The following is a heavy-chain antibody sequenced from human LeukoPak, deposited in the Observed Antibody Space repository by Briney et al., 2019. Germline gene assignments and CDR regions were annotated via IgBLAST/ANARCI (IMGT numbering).Heavy chain of an antibody. V-gene: IGHV4-34*01. CDR2: INHSGST. J-gene: IGHJ3*02. Sequence: PSETLSLTCAVYGGSFSGYYWSWIRQPPGKGLEWIGEINHSGSTNYNPSLKSRVTISVDTSKNQFSLKLSSVTAADTAVYYCARGRNVLRYNYAFDIWCQGTMVTVSS. CDR1: GGSFSGYY. D-gene: IGHD3-9*01. CDR3: ARGRNVLRYNYAFDI.